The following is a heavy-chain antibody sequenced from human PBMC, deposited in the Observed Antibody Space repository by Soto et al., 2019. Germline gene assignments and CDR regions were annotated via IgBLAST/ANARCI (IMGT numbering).Heavy chain of an antibody. CDR1: GFTFSSYA. CDR2: ISYDGSNK. CDR3: GRCRSTSCDLGSDY. Sequence: QVQLVESGGGVVQPGRSLRLSCAASGFTFSSYAMNWVRQAPGKGLEWVALISYDGSNKYYADSVKGRFTISRDSSKNTLYLQMNSLRDAATAFYYSGRCRSTSCDLGSDYCGQGTLVTVSS. D-gene: IGHD2-2*01. J-gene: IGHJ4*02. V-gene: IGHV3-30-3*01.